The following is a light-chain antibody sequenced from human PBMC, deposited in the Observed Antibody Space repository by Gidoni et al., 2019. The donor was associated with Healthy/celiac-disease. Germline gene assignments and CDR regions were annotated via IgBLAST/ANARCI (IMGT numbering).Light chain of an antibody. V-gene: IGKV1-39*01. Sequence: SVGDRVTITCRASQSISSYLNWYQQKPGKAPKLLIYAASSLQSVVPSRFSGSGSGTDFTLTISSLQPEDFATYYCQQSYSTPMYTFGQGTKLEIK. CDR3: QQSYSTPMYT. CDR2: AAS. CDR1: QSISSY. J-gene: IGKJ2*01.